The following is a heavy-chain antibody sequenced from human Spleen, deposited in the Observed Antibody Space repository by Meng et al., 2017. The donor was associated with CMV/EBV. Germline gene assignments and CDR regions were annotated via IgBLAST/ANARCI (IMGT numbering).Heavy chain of an antibody. CDR2: ISYVGSP. J-gene: IGHJ4*02. V-gene: IGHV4-31*03. CDR3: ARVPGGYYHFDY. CDR1: GGSISSSSYY. D-gene: IGHD3-22*01. Sequence: TVSGGSISSSSYYWNWIRHHPGKGLEWIGHISYVGSPFYNPSLKSRVTISINTSKNQFSLRVNSLTAADTAVYFCARVPGGYYHFDYWGQGTLVTVSS.